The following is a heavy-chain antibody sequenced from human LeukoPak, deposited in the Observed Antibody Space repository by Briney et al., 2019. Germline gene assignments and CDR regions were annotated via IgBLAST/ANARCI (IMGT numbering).Heavy chain of an antibody. CDR1: GLTINNYD. J-gene: IGHJ4*02. CDR2: VSGRGSYT. D-gene: IGHD6-19*01. V-gene: IGHV3-21*01. Sequence: PGGSLRLSCAASGLTINNYDLHWVRQAPGKGLEWVSSVSGRGSYTYYADSVKGRFTISRDNAKNSLYLQMNSLSGEDTAVYYCAIRSQHTFIDVAGVIDSWGEGTLVTVSS. CDR3: AIRSQHTFIDVAGVIDS.